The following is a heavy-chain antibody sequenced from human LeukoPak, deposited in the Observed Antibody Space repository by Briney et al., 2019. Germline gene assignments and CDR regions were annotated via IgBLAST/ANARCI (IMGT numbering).Heavy chain of an antibody. Sequence: PGGSLRLSCAASGFIFSNYAMSWVRQAPGKGLEWVSTISAGGGDTDYADSVKGRFTISRDNSKNTLHLQMNSLRAEDTAVYYCARRGGIHLDYFDYWGQGTLVTVSS. CDR3: ARRGGIHLDYFDY. CDR2: ISAGGGDT. J-gene: IGHJ4*02. D-gene: IGHD3-16*01. CDR1: GFIFSNYA. V-gene: IGHV3-23*01.